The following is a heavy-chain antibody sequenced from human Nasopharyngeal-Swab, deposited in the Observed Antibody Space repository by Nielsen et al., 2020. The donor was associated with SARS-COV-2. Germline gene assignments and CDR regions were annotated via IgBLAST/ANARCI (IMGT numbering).Heavy chain of an antibody. CDR2: IIPIFGTA. V-gene: IGHV1-69*13. D-gene: IGHD3-22*01. J-gene: IGHJ4*02. CDR3: ARRSSRDYYDSSGYEDY. CDR1: GGTFSSYA. Sequence: SVKVSCKASGGTFSSYAISWVRQAPGQGLEWMGGIIPIFGTANYAQKFQGRVTITADESTSTAYMEPRSLRSDDTAVYYCARRSSRDYYDSSGYEDYWGQGTLVTVSS.